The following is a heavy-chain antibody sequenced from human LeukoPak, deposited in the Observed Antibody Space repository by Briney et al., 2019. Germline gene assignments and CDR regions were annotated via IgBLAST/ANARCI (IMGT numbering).Heavy chain of an antibody. J-gene: IGHJ5*02. CDR3: AYGSGSYFGENWFDP. CDR2: ISSTSSYM. CDR1: GFTFSSYS. D-gene: IGHD3-10*01. V-gene: IGHV3-21*01. Sequence: GGSLRLSCAASGFTFSSYSMNWVRQAPGKGLEWVSSISSTSSYMYYAVSVKGRFTISRDNAKNSPYLQMNSLRADDTAVYYCAYGSGSYFGENWFDPWGQGTLVAVSS.